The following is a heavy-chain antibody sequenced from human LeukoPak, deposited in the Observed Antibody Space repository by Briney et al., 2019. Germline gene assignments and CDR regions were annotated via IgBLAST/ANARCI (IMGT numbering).Heavy chain of an antibody. D-gene: IGHD1-14*01. V-gene: IGHV3-66*03. CDR1: AFTLNSNY. Sequence: GGSLRLSCAASAFTLNSNYMSWGRQAPGKGGEWGSVIYSNDNTYYADSVKGRFNISRDISKSTLYLQMNSLRPEDTAVYYCARDLWDATGYWGQGTLVTVPS. J-gene: IGHJ4*02. CDR3: ARDLWDATGY. CDR2: IYSNDNT.